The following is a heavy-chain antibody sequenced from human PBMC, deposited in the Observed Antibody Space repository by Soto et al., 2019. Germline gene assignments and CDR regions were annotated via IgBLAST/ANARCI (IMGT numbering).Heavy chain of an antibody. J-gene: IGHJ4*02. CDR1: GGTFSSYT. D-gene: IGHD3-22*01. CDR3: ASDDSSGSFDY. CDR2: IIPILGIA. V-gene: IGHV1-69*02. Sequence: EASVKVSCKASGGTFSSYTISWVRQAPGQGLEWMGRIIPILGIANYAQKFQGRVTITADKSTSTAYMELSSLRSEDTAVYYCASDDSSGSFDYWGQGTLVTVSS.